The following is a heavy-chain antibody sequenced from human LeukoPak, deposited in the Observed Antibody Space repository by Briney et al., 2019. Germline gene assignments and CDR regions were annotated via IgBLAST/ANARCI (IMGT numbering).Heavy chain of an antibody. D-gene: IGHD1-26*01. J-gene: IGHJ4*02. CDR2: IITYSYNT. CDR1: GYTFTNYD. V-gene: IGHV1-18*01. Sequence: ASVKVSFKTSGYTFTNYDIVWVRQAPGQGLEWMGRIITYSYNTNYAQKLQGRVTMTTDTSTSTAYMELRSLRSDDTAVYFCVRLNESYAPLEDWGQGTLVTVSS. CDR3: VRLNESYAPLED.